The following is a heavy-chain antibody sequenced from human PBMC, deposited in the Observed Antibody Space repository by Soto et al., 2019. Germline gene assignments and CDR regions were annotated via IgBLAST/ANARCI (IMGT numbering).Heavy chain of an antibody. CDR2: TYFRSKWYN. CDR3: AKGDNLGPKTGYAFDP. Sequence: ISGDGVCTKKASCNWIRHSPPRGIEWLLRTYFRSKWYNDYAVSVNSRIIINPDTSNNQFSLQLNSVTPEDTAVSFCAKGDNLGPKTGYAFDPWGQGIMVTVYS. CDR1: GDGVCTKKAS. D-gene: IGHD5-12*01. V-gene: IGHV6-1*01. J-gene: IGHJ5*02.